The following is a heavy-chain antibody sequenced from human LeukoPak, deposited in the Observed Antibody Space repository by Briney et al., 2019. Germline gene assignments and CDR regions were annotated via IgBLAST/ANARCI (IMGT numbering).Heavy chain of an antibody. CDR3: AAKGAYSSGWYYYYYGMDV. CDR2: ISYDGSNK. V-gene: IGHV3-30*04. J-gene: IGHJ6*04. CDR1: GFTFSSYA. D-gene: IGHD6-19*01. Sequence: GGSLRLSCAASGFTFSSYAMHWVRQAPGKGLEWVAVISYDGSNKYYADSVKGRFTISRDNSKNTLYLQMNSLRAEDTAVYYCAAKGAYSSGWYYYYYGMDVWGKGTAVTVSS.